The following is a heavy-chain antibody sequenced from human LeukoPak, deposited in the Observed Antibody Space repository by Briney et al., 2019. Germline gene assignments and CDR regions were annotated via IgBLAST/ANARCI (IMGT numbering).Heavy chain of an antibody. V-gene: IGHV3-23*01. CDR2: ISGSGGTT. J-gene: IGHJ4*02. D-gene: IGHD3-9*01. CDR1: GFMFSDYY. Sequence: PGGSLRLSCAASGFMFSDYYMSWIRQAPGKGLEWVSVISGSGGTTYYADSVKGRFTISRDNSKNTLYLQMNSLRAEDTAIYYCAKDHYDILTGYLLFDCWGQGTLVTVSS. CDR3: AKDHYDILTGYLLFDC.